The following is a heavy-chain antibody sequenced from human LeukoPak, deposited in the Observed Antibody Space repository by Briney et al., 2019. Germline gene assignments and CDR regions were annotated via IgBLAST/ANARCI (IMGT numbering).Heavy chain of an antibody. CDR3: ARHFGTVTSYGMDV. J-gene: IGHJ6*02. CDR2: IYPSGST. V-gene: IGHV4-4*09. Sequence: SETLSLTCTVSGGSISSYYWSWIRQPPGKGLEWIGYIYPSGSTNYNPSLKSRVTISLDTSKNQFSLQLRSVTAADTAVYYCARHFGTVTSYGMDVWGLGTTATVSS. D-gene: IGHD4-17*01. CDR1: GGSISSYY.